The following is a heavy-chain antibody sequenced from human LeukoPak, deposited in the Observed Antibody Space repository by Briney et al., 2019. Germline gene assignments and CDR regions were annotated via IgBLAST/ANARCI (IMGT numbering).Heavy chain of an antibody. Sequence: GGSLRLSSAASGLTFSSYAMHWVRQAPGKGLEWVAVISYDGSNKYYADSVKGRFTISRDNSKNTLYLQMNSLRAEDTAVYYCARHGHSSGYSLIIDYWGQGTLVTVSS. V-gene: IGHV3-30-3*01. J-gene: IGHJ4*02. D-gene: IGHD3-22*01. CDR1: GLTFSSYA. CDR2: ISYDGSNK. CDR3: ARHGHSSGYSLIIDY.